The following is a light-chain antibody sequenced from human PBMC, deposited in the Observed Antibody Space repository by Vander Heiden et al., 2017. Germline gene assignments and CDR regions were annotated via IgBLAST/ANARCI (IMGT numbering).Light chain of an antibody. Sequence: QSALTHPPSASGSPGQSVTISCTGTSSDVGGYNYISWYQQHPSKASKLMIYEVSKRPSGVPDRFSGSKSGNTASLTVSGLQAEDEADYYCSSYAGSNNLVFGGGTKLTVL. CDR3: SSYAGSNNLV. J-gene: IGLJ2*01. V-gene: IGLV2-8*01. CDR1: SSDVGGYNY. CDR2: EVS.